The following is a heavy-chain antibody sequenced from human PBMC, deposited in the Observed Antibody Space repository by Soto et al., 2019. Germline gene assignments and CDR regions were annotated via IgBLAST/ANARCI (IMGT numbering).Heavy chain of an antibody. CDR2: ISGSGGST. J-gene: IGHJ4*02. Sequence: PVGSLILSCAASGFTFSSFAMSWVRQAPGKGLDWVSAISGSGGSTYSADSVKGRFTISRDNSKNTLFLQMGSLRPEDTAIYYCVKQAHGLDGVAFDYWGQGTQVTVSS. V-gene: IGHV3-23*01. CDR1: GFTFSSFA. CDR3: VKQAHGLDGVAFDY. D-gene: IGHD2-15*01.